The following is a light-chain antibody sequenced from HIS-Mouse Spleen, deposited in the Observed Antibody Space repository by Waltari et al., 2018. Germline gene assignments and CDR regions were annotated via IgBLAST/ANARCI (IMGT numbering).Light chain of an antibody. CDR3: YSTDSSGNHRV. CDR1: ELPNKN. Sequence: SYELTQPPSVSVSPGPPARITCSGDELPNKNAYWYQQKSGQAPVLVIYEDSKRPSGIPERFSGSSSGTMATLTISGAQVEDEADYYCYSTDSSGNHRVFGGGTKLTVL. CDR2: EDS. J-gene: IGLJ2*01. V-gene: IGLV3-10*01.